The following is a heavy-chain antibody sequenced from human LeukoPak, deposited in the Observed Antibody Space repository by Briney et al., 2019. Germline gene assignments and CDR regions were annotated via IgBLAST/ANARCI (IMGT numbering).Heavy chain of an antibody. CDR3: ARGRRWLQSQEVDY. Sequence: PSETLSLTCAVYGGSFSGYYWSWIRQPPGQGLEWIGEINHSVSTNYNPSLKRRVAISVDTSKNQFSLKLSSVTAADTAVYYCARGRRWLQSQEVDYWGQGTLVTVSS. CDR2: INHSVST. V-gene: IGHV4-34*01. CDR1: GGSFSGYY. J-gene: IGHJ4*02. D-gene: IGHD5-24*01.